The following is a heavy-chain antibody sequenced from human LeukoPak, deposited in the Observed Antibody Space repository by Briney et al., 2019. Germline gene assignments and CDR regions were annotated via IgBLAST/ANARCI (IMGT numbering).Heavy chain of an antibody. V-gene: IGHV3-49*04. CDR2: IRSKAYGGTT. CDR3: RGGSRVWFDP. D-gene: IGHD6-13*01. CDR1: GFTFGDYT. J-gene: IGHJ5*02. Sequence: GGSLRLSCTASGFTFGDYTMSWVRQAPGKGLEWVGFIRSKAYGGTTEYAASVKGRFTISRDDSKSIAYLQMNSLKTEDTAVYYCRGGSRVWFDPWGQGTLVTVSS.